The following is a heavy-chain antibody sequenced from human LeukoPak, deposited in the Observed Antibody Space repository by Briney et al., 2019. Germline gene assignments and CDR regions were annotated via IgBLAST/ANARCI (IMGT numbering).Heavy chain of an antibody. CDR1: GFTFSSYW. CDR2: IKQDGSEK. D-gene: IGHD3-10*01. V-gene: IGHV3-7*01. CDR3: ARTRSSGSVRRYFDY. J-gene: IGHJ4*02. Sequence: GGSLRLSCAASGFTFSSYWMSWVRQAPGKGLEWVANIKQDGSEKYYVDSVKGRFTISRDNAKSSLYLQMNSLRAEDTAVYYCARTRSSGSVRRYFDYWGQGTLVTVSS.